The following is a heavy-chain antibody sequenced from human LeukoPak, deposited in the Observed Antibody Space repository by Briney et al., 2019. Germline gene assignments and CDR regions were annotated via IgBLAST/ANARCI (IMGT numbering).Heavy chain of an antibody. CDR1: GGTFSSYA. D-gene: IGHD3-10*01. CDR3: ARDGKAIDMVRGYSDAFDL. J-gene: IGHJ3*01. V-gene: IGHV1-69*13. Sequence: SVKVSCKASGGTFSSYAISWVRQAPGQGLEWMGGIIPIFGTANYAQKFQGRVTITADESTSTAYMELRSLRSEDTAVYYCARDGKAIDMVRGYSDAFDLWGQGTMVTVSS. CDR2: IIPIFGTA.